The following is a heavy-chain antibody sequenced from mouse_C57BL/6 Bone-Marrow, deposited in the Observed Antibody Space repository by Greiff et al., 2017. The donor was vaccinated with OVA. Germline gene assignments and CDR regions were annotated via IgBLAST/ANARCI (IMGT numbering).Heavy chain of an antibody. D-gene: IGHD1-1*01. V-gene: IGHV1-64*01. J-gene: IGHJ4*01. CDR1: GYTFTSYW. CDR2: INPGSGGT. CDR3: ARFTTVGQGMDY. Sequence: VQLQQPGAELVKPGASVKLSCKASGYTFTSYWMHWVKQRPGQGLEWIGMINPGSGGTNYNEKFKGKATLTADKSSSTAYMQLSSLTSEDSAVYFCARFTTVGQGMDYWGQGTSVTVSS.